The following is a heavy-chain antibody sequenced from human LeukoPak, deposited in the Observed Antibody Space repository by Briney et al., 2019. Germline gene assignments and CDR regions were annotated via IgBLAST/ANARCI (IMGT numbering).Heavy chain of an antibody. CDR3: ARDYTWAFDN. CDR2: ISYAGSNK. J-gene: IGHJ3*02. Sequence: PGGSLRLSCAASGFTFNSYAMHWVRQAAGKGLEWVAIISYAGSNKFYADSVKGRFTISRDNAKNSLYLQMNSLRDEDTSVYYCARDYTWAFDNWGQGTMVTVSS. V-gene: IGHV3-30-3*01. CDR1: GFTFNSYA.